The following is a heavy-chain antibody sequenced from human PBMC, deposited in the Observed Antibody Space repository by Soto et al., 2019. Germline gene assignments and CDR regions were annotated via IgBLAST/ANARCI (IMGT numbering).Heavy chain of an antibody. CDR2: SYYSGPS. CDR3: ARGYTHYAY. CDR1: VGSVSIDRNF. J-gene: IGHJ2*01. V-gene: IGHV4-61*01. D-gene: IGHD4-17*01. Sequence: SETLYITCTFSVGSVSIDRNFVSWIRQPRGKGLKWIGYSYYSGPSRYNPSLESRVAISIDSSTNQVSLTLTSVTAADTAVYYCARGYTHYAYRGRGTLV.